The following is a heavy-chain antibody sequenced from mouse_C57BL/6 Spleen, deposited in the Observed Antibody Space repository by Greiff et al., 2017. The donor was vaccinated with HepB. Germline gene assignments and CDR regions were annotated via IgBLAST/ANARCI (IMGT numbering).Heavy chain of an antibody. J-gene: IGHJ4*01. D-gene: IGHD2-5*01. V-gene: IGHV1-64*01. Sequence: VQLQQPGAELVKPGASVKLSCKASGYTFTSYWMHWVKQRPGQGLEWIGMIHPNSGSTNYNEKFKSKATLTVDNSSSTAYMQLSSLTSEDSAVYYCARGPTIVRRDYYAMDYWGQGTSVTVSS. CDR3: ARGPTIVRRDYYAMDY. CDR1: GYTFTSYW. CDR2: IHPNSGST.